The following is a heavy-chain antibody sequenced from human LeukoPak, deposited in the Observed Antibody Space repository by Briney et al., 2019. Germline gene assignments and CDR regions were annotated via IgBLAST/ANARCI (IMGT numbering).Heavy chain of an antibody. Sequence: SETLSLTCTVSGGSISGYYWSWIRQPPGKGLEWIGDISYTGIANYNPSLKSRVTISLDTSKNQFSLKLSSVTAADTAVYYCANYYYPYGSRIGFDFWGQGTLVTVSS. V-gene: IGHV4-59*08. D-gene: IGHD3-10*01. CDR3: ANYYYPYGSRIGFDF. CDR2: ISYTGIA. CDR1: GGSISGYY. J-gene: IGHJ4*02.